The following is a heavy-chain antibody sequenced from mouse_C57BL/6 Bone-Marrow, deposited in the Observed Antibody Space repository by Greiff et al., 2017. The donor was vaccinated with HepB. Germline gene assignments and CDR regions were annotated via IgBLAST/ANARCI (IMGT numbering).Heavy chain of an antibody. CDR1: GYTFTSYW. V-gene: IGHV1-55*01. CDR3: ARWGSSGYWFAY. D-gene: IGHD3-2*02. J-gene: IGHJ3*01. CDR2: IYPGSGST. Sequence: VQLQQPGAELVKPGASVKMSCKASGYTFTSYWLTWVKQRPGQGLEWIGDIYPGSGSTNYNEKFQSKATLTVDTSSSTAYMQLSSLTSEDSAVYYCARWGSSGYWFAYWGQGTLVTVSA.